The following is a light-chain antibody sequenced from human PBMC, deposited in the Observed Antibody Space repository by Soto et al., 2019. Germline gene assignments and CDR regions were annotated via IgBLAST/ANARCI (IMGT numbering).Light chain of an antibody. CDR3: NAQADNGKYV. J-gene: IGLJ1*01. V-gene: IGLV2-8*01. CDR1: SSDVGHSNF. CDR2: EVS. Sequence: QSVLTQPPSASGSPGQSVTISCTGSSSDVGHSNFVSWYQQHPGKGPKLIIYEVSKRPSGVPDRFSGSKSGNTASLSVSGLQDEDEADYCCNAQADNGKYVFGTGTKVTVL.